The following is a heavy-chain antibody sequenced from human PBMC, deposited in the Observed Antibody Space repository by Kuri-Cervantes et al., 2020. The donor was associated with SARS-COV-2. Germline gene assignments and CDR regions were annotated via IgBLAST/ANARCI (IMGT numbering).Heavy chain of an antibody. D-gene: IGHD4-11*01. CDR2: IYYSGST. CDR3: ARDRKTVGWYFDL. J-gene: IGHJ2*01. CDR1: GGSISSSSYY. Sequence: SETLSLTCTVSGGSISSSSYYRGWIRQPPGKGLEWIGSIYYSGSTYYNPSLKSRVTISVDTSKNQFSLRLNSVTAADTAVYYCARDRKTVGWYFDLWGRGTLVTVSS. V-gene: IGHV4-39*07.